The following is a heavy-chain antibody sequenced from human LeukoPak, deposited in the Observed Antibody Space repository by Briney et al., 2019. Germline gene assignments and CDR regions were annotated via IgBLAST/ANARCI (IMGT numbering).Heavy chain of an antibody. Sequence: GGSLRLSCAASGFTFSSYAMSWVRQAPGKGLEWVSAISGSGGSTYYADSVKGRFTISRDNAKNSLYLQMNSLRAEDTAVYYCARDPQGYSYGYLDYWGQGTLVTVSS. CDR2: ISGSGGST. CDR1: GFTFSSYA. CDR3: ARDPQGYSYGYLDY. D-gene: IGHD5-18*01. J-gene: IGHJ4*02. V-gene: IGHV3-23*01.